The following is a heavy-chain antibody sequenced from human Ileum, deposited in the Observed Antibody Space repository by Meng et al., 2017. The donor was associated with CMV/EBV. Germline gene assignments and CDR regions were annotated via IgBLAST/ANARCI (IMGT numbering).Heavy chain of an antibody. Sequence: ASVKVSCKASGYTFTHYSIHWVRQAPGQGLEWVGIINPNSGTTTYAQKFQDRVTMTRDTSTGTVYMDLSSLRSEDTALYYCARWNDFWSGYHYGMDVWGQGTTVTVS. V-gene: IGHV1-46*01. CDR1: GYTFTHYS. CDR3: ARWNDFWSGYHYGMDV. CDR2: INPNSGTT. D-gene: IGHD3-3*01. J-gene: IGHJ6*02.